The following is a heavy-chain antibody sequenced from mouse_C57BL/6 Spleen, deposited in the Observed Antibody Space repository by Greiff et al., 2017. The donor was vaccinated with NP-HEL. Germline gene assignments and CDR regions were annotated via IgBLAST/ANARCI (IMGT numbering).Heavy chain of an antibody. CDR2: IYPGDGDT. V-gene: IGHV1-82*01. CDR1: GYAFSSSW. J-gene: IGHJ2*01. CDR3: ARQNYYGSSYFFDY. Sequence: VQLQQPGPELVKPGASVKISCKASGYAFSSSWMNWVKQRPGKGLEWIGRIYPGDGDTNYNGKFKGKDTLTADKSSSTAYMQLSSLTSEDSAVYFCARQNYYGSSYFFDYWGQGTTLTVSS. D-gene: IGHD1-1*01.